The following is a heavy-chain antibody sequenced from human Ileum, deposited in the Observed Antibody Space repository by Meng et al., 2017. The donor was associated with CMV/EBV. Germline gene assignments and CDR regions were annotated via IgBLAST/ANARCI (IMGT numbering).Heavy chain of an antibody. J-gene: IGHJ5*02. CDR1: GASFSDYY. D-gene: IGHD5/OR15-5a*01. Sequence: GSLRLSCAVSGASFSDYYWNWIRQSPGKGLEWIGQISHSGNTYYNASLKSRVSMSVDTSKKQFSLKLTSMTAADTAVYYCARGRWDVVFPETMPGVYFDPWGQGSLVTVSS. CDR3: ARGRWDVVFPETMPGVYFDP. V-gene: IGHV4-34*01. CDR2: ISHSGNT.